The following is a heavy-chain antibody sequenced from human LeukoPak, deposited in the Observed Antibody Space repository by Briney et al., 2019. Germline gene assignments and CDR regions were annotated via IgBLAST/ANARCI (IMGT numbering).Heavy chain of an antibody. V-gene: IGHV3-30-3*01. D-gene: IGHD3-22*01. CDR2: ISYDGSNK. CDR1: GFTFSSYA. Sequence: PGGSLRLSCAASGFTFSSYAMHWVRQAPGKGLEWVAVISYDGSNKYYADSVKGRFTISRDNSKNTLYLQMNSLRAEDTAVYYCARDMYYYDSSGYLGDYWGQGTLVTVSS. CDR3: ARDMYYYDSSGYLGDY. J-gene: IGHJ4*02.